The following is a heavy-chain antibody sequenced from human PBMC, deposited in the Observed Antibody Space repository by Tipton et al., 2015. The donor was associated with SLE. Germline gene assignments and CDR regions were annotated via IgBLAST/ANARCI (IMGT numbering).Heavy chain of an antibody. V-gene: IGHV1-2*06. J-gene: IGHJ5*02. CDR1: GYTFTGYY. Sequence: QSGAEVKKPGASVKVSCKASGYTFTGYYMHWVRQAPGQGLEWMGRINPNSGGTNYAQKFQGRVTMTRDTSISTAYMELSRLRSDDTAVYYCARVRVHSSSWYGLGWFDPWGQGTLVTVSS. CDR2: INPNSGGT. CDR3: ARVRVHSSSWYGLGWFDP. D-gene: IGHD6-13*01.